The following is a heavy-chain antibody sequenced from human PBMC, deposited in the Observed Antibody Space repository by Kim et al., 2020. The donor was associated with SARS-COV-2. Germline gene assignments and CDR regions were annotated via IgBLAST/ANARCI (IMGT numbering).Heavy chain of an antibody. CDR2: IDCGNGNT. D-gene: IGHD3-16*01. CDR3: LGGFYFDS. J-gene: IGHJ5*01. Sequence: ASVKVSCKTSGHFFTRDSIHWVRQAPGQGLEWMGGIDCGNGNTIYSQKFQDRVTFTTDTSASTASMELSFLRSEDSAVYYCLGGFYFDSWGPGTLVTVSS. CDR1: GHFFTRDS. V-gene: IGHV1-3*01.